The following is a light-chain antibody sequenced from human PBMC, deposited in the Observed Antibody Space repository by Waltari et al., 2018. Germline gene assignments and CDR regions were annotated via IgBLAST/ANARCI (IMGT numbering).Light chain of an antibody. CDR1: KLGDKY. J-gene: IGLJ2*01. CDR3: RAWDTSTYHVV. Sequence: SYELTQPPSVSVSPGQTASITGSGHKLGDKYACWYQQKPGPSPVGVLYQDTKRPSGIPEGYSGSNSGNTATMTISGTQAMDEADDYCRAWDTSTYHVVFGGGTKLTVL. CDR2: QDT. V-gene: IGLV3-1*01.